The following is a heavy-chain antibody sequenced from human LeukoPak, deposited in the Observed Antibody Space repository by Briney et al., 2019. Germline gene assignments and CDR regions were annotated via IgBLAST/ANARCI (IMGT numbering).Heavy chain of an antibody. J-gene: IGHJ4*02. V-gene: IGHV5-10-1*01. CDR3: ARRLQRHFDY. CDR2: IDPSDSYT. D-gene: IGHD2-15*01. Sequence: GESLKISCKGSGCSFTSYWISWVRQMPGKGLEWMGRIDPSDSYTNYSPSFQGHVTISVDKSISTAYLQWSSLKASDTAMYYCARRLQRHFDYWGQGTLVTVSS. CDR1: GCSFTSYW.